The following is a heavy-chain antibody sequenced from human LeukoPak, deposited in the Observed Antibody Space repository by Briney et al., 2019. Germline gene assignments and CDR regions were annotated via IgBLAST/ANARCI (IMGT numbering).Heavy chain of an antibody. V-gene: IGHV3-48*01. Sequence: GGSLRLSCEASGFTFSSHSMTWVRQGPGKTLEWISYIGHTGSPAHYADSVRGRFTISRDNAKNSLYLQMNSLTVEDTAVYYCARDQRPDCGGECYCAIDLWGRGTLVTVSS. J-gene: IGHJ3*01. CDR2: IGHTGSPA. D-gene: IGHD2-21*01. CDR3: ARDQRPDCGGECYCAIDL. CDR1: GFTFSSHS.